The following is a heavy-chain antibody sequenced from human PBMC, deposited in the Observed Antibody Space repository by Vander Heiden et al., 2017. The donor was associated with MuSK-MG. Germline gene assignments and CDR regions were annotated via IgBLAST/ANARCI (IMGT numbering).Heavy chain of an antibody. CDR2: ISYDGSNK. V-gene: IGHV3-30*18. D-gene: IGHD6-19*01. CDR3: AKASARDISGWYRSSYAFDI. J-gene: IGHJ3*02. CDR1: GFTFSSYG. Sequence: QVQLVESGGGVVQPGRSLRLSCAASGFTFSSYGMHWVRKAPGKGLEWVAVISYDGSNKYYADSVKGRFTIARDNSKNTLYLQMNRLRAEETAVYYCAKASARDISGWYRSSYAFDIWGQGTMVTVSS.